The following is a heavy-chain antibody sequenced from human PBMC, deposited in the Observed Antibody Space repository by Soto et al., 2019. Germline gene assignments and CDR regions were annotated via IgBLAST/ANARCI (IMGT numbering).Heavy chain of an antibody. D-gene: IGHD6-19*01. V-gene: IGHV1-8*01. CDR1: GYTFTSYD. J-gene: IGHJ3*02. CDR2: MNPNSGNT. Sequence: GASVKVSCKASGYTFTSYDINWVRQATGQGLEWMGWMNPNSGNTGYAQKFQGRVTMTRNTSISTAYMELRSLRSDDTAVYYCARVYGYSSGHHDAFDIWGQGTMVTVSS. CDR3: ARVYGYSSGHHDAFDI.